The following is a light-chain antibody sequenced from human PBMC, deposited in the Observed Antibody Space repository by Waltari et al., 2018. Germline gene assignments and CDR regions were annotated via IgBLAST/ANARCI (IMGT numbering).Light chain of an antibody. CDR3: QSFDIRLSGGVV. J-gene: IGLJ3*02. CDR1: RSHIGDGQG. CDR2: GNN. Sequence: QSVLTQPPSMSGAPGQRVTISCTGSRSHIGDGQGVHWYQVFPGTAPKLLIYGNNNRPSGVPDRFSGSKSDTSASLAIGGLQAEDEADYYCQSFDIRLSGGVVFGGGTKVTVL. V-gene: IGLV1-40*01.